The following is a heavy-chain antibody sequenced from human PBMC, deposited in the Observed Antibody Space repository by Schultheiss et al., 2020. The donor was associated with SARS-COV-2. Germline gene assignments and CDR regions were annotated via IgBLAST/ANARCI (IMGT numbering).Heavy chain of an antibody. V-gene: IGHV3-23*01. CDR1: GFTFSSYA. J-gene: IGHJ6*02. D-gene: IGHD6-13*01. CDR3: ARDGSSSYYGMDV. Sequence: GGSLRLSCAASGFTFSSYAMSWVRQAPGKGLEWVSPISGSGGSTYYADSVKGRFTISRDNSKNTLYLQMNSLRAEDTAVYYCARDGSSSYYGMDVWGQGTTVTVSS. CDR2: ISGSGGST.